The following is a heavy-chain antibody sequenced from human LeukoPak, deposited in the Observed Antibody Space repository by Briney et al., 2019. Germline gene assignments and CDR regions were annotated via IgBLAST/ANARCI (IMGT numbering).Heavy chain of an antibody. Sequence: PGGSLRLSCAASGFTFGSYGMHWVRQAPGKGLEWVAVIWSDGINKYYADSVKGRFTISRDNSKNTLYLQMNSLRAEDTAVYSCATRNFDDSGTYALGYWGQGTLVTVSS. D-gene: IGHD3-10*01. CDR1: GFTFGSYG. J-gene: IGHJ4*02. CDR2: IWSDGINK. V-gene: IGHV3-33*01. CDR3: ATRNFDDSGTYALGY.